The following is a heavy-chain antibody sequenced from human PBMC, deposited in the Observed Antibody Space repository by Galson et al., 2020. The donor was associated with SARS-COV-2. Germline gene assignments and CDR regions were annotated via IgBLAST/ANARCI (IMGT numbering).Heavy chain of an antibody. Sequence: SETLSLTCPVPGGSISSYYWSWIRQPPGKGLEWIGYIYYSGSTNYNPSLKSRVTISVDTSKNQFSLKLSSVTAADTAVYYCARVDCSGGSCYYYAFDSWGQGTMVTVSS. CDR1: GGSISSYY. D-gene: IGHD2-15*01. CDR3: ARVDCSGGSCYYYAFDS. J-gene: IGHJ3*02. CDR2: IYYSGST. V-gene: IGHV4-59*13.